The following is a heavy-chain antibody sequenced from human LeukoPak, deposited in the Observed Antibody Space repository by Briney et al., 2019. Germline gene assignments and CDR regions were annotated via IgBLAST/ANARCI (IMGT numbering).Heavy chain of an antibody. V-gene: IGHV3-11*01. CDR3: TRRLYSSYDY. CDR1: GFTFSDYY. CDR2: ISSSGSTI. J-gene: IGHJ4*02. D-gene: IGHD6-6*01. Sequence: GGSLRLSCAASGFTFSDYYMSWIRQAPGKGLEWVSYISSSGSTIYYADSVKGRFTISRDNAKNSLYLQMNSLKTEDTAVYYCTRRLYSSYDYWGQGTLVTVSS.